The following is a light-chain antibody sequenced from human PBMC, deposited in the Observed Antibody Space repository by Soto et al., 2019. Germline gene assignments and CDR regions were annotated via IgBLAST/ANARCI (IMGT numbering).Light chain of an antibody. CDR3: CSYAGSFYV. CDR1: SSDVGGYNY. CDR2: DVS. V-gene: IGLV2-11*01. J-gene: IGLJ1*01. Sequence: QSVLTQPRSVSGSPGQSVTISCTGTSSDVGGYNYVSWYQQHPGKAPKLMIYDVSKRPSGVPDRFSGSKSGNTASLTISGIQAEDEADYYCCSYAGSFYVFGTGTKVHRP.